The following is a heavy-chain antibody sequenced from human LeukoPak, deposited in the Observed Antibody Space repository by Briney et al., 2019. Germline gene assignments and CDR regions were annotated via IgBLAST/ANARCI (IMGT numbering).Heavy chain of an antibody. J-gene: IGHJ4*02. Sequence: PGGSLRLSCAASGFTFSTIEINWVRQAPGKGLEWISYISSSGSTIYYADSVKGRFTISRDNAENSLYLQMNSLRAEDTAVYYCARVGYYDSSGFWGQGTLVTVSS. CDR2: ISSSGSTI. CDR3: ARVGYYDSSGF. V-gene: IGHV3-48*03. CDR1: GFTFSTIE. D-gene: IGHD3-22*01.